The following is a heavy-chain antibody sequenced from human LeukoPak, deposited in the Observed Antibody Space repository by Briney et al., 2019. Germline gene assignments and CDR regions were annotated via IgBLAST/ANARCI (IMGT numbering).Heavy chain of an antibody. V-gene: IGHV4-34*01. CDR1: GGSFSGYY. Sequence: SETLSRTCAVYGGSFSGYYWSWLRQPPGKGLEWIGEINHSGSTNYNPSLKSRVTIAVDTSKNQFSLKLSSVTAADTAVYYCARGQAVAGYNWFDPWGQGTLVTVSS. CDR2: INHSGST. D-gene: IGHD6-19*01. CDR3: ARGQAVAGYNWFDP. J-gene: IGHJ5*02.